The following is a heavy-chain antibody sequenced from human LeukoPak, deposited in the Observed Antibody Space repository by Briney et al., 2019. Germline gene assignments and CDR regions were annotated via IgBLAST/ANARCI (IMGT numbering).Heavy chain of an antibody. D-gene: IGHD3-22*01. CDR1: GFTSRNLD. J-gene: IGHJ4*02. CDR2: TAYDGDKQ. CDR3: AKDFLISPHSGYFFDY. Sequence: GGSLRLSCAASGFTSRNLDMHGARHAPGRGPEGLTFTAYDGDKQYYADSVKGRFTISRDNSKNTLYLQMNSLRAEDTAVYYCAKDFLISPHSGYFFDYWGQGTLVTVSS. V-gene: IGHV3-30*02.